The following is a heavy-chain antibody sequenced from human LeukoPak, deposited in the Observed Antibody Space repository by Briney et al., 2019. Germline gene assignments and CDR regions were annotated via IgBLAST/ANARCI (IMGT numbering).Heavy chain of an antibody. V-gene: IGHV3-21*01. D-gene: IGHD2-2*01. CDR1: GFTFSSYS. CDR2: ISSSSSYI. Sequence: GGSLRLSCAASGFTFSSYSMNWVRQAPRKGLEWVSSISSSSSYIYYADSVKGRFTISRDNAKNSLYLQMNSLRAEDTAVYYCARAPPQCQLLFQDWGQGTLVTVSS. J-gene: IGHJ4*02. CDR3: ARAPPQCQLLFQD.